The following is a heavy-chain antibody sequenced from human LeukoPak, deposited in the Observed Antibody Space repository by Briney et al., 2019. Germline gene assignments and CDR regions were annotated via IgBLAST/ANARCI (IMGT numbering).Heavy chain of an antibody. V-gene: IGHV4-4*07. CDR1: GGSVSSYY. CDR3: AGRDY. J-gene: IGHJ4*02. CDR2: IYTNGGT. Sequence: SETLSLTCTVSGGSVSSYYWSWIRQPAGKGLEWIGRIYTNGGTDYNASLTSRVTISVDKSNNRFSLKMTSVTVADTAVYYCAGRDYWGQGILVTVSS.